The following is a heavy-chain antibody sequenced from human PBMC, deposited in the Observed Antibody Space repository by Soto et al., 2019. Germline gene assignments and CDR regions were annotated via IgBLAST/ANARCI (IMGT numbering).Heavy chain of an antibody. J-gene: IGHJ6*02. D-gene: IGHD2-2*01. CDR1: GYTFTSYG. Sequence: ASVNVSCKASGYTFTSYGISWVRPAPGQWLEGMGWLSASNGNTNDAQKTQGRVTMTTDTSTRTAYMQTTSLRSDDTALYYCARDRPSVIVVVPAANPYGMDVSG. CDR3: ARDRPSVIVVVPAANPYGMDV. V-gene: IGHV1-18*04. CDR2: LSASNGNT.